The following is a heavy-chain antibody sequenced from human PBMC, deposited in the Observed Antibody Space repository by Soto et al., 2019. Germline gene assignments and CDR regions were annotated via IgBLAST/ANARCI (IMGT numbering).Heavy chain of an antibody. Sequence: EVQLLESGGDLVQPGGSLRLSCAASEFSFGGYAMSWVRQAPGKGLEWVSSISGSGASAFYADSVRGRFTISRDNTGNTVSLPMNSLRAEDTALYYCAKGSRGYTTYYFDYWGKGTRITVSS. CDR1: EFSFGGYA. CDR3: AKGSRGYTTYYFDY. J-gene: IGHJ4*02. V-gene: IGHV3-23*01. CDR2: ISGSGASA. D-gene: IGHD5-18*01.